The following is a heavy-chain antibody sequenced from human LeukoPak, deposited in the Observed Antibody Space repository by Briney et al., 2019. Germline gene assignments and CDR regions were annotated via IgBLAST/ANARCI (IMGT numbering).Heavy chain of an antibody. CDR1: GYTFTGYY. D-gene: IGHD4-17*01. Sequence: GASVKVSCKASGYTFTGYYMHWVRQAPGQGLEWMGWINPNSGGTNYAQKFQGRVTMTDDTSTDTAYMELSSLRSEDTAVYYCATVVENIYGDILLDEHFQHWGQGTLVTVSS. CDR3: ATVVENIYGDILLDEHFQH. J-gene: IGHJ1*01. CDR2: INPNSGGT. V-gene: IGHV1-2*02.